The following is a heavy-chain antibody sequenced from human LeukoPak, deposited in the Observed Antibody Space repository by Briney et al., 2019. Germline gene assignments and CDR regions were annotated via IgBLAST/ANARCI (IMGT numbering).Heavy chain of an antibody. CDR2: INHSGST. V-gene: IGHV4-34*01. D-gene: IGHD3-10*01. CDR3: ARGPPYYYGSGSYRLDY. J-gene: IGHJ4*02. CDR1: GGSFSGYY. Sequence: SETLSLTCAVYGGSFSGYYWSWIRQPPGRGLEWIGEINHSGSTNYNPSLKSRVTISVDTSKNQFSLKLSSVTAADTAVYYCARGPPYYYGSGSYRLDYWGQGTLVTVSS.